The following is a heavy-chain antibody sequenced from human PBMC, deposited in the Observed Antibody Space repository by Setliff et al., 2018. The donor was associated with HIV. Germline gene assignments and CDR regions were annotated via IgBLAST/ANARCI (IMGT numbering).Heavy chain of an antibody. J-gene: IGHJ4*02. CDR2: MYMSGPS. V-gene: IGHV4-59*08. D-gene: IGHD6-19*01. CDR3: ARQFRYPGIAVAGIDY. CDR1: GGSISKYF. Sequence: SETLSLTCTVSGGSISKYFWSWIRQSPGKGLEWIGYMYMSGPSNYNPSLKSRATISVDTSKNEFSLRLSSVTAADTAIYYCARQFRYPGIAVAGIDYWGQGTLVTVSS.